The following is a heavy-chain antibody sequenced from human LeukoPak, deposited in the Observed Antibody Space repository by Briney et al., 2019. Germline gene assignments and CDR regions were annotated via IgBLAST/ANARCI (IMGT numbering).Heavy chain of an antibody. CDR3: ARGSQGYYYYYMDV. V-gene: IGHV1-2*06. Sequence: ASVKVSCKASGYTFTGYYMHWVRQAPGQGLEWMGRINPNSGGTNYAQKFQGRVTMTRDTSISTAYMELSRLRSDDTAVYYCARGSQGYYYYYMDVWGKGTTVTVSS. CDR2: INPNSGGT. CDR1: GYTFTGYY. J-gene: IGHJ6*03.